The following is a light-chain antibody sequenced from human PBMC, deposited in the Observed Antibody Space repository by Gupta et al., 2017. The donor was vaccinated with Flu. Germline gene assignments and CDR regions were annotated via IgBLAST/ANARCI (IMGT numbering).Light chain of an antibody. Sequence: GDRVTITCRASQSITTYLNWYQQKPGKAPKLLIYAASTLQSGVPSRFSGSGSGTDFTLTISSLQPEDFATYYCQQSYNTPRTFGQGTKLEI. CDR3: QQSYNTPRT. J-gene: IGKJ2*02. CDR2: AAS. CDR1: QSITTY. V-gene: IGKV1-39*01.